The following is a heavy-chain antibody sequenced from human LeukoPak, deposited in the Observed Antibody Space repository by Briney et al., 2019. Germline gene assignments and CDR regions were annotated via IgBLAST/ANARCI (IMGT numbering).Heavy chain of an antibody. Sequence: GSPRLSCAASGFTFDDYGMSWVRQAPGKGLEWVSGINWNGGSTGYADSVKGRFTISRDNAKNSLYLQMNSLRAEDTALYYCARAAPYYYGSGSYIRWGQGTLVTVSS. J-gene: IGHJ4*02. V-gene: IGHV3-20*04. CDR2: INWNGGST. CDR1: GFTFDDYG. D-gene: IGHD3-10*01. CDR3: ARAAPYYYGSGSYIR.